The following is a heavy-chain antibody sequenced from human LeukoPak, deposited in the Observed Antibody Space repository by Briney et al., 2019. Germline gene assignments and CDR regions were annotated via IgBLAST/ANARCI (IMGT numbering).Heavy chain of an antibody. Sequence: GGSLRLSCAASGFTFSSYDMHWVRQAPGKGLEWVTFIRYDGSNKYYADSVKGRFTISRDNSKNTLYLQMNSLRAEDTAVYYCARGGYCSSTSCYLDYWGQGTLVTVSS. D-gene: IGHD2-2*01. CDR3: ARGGYCSSTSCYLDY. CDR1: GFTFSSYD. V-gene: IGHV3-30*02. CDR2: IRYDGSNK. J-gene: IGHJ4*02.